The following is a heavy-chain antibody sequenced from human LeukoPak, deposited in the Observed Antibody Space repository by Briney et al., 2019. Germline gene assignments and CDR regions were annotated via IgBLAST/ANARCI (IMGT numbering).Heavy chain of an antibody. D-gene: IGHD5-12*01. CDR1: GFTFSSYW. Sequence: GGSLRLSCAASGFTFSSYWMSCVRQAPGEGRXXXXNIKQDGSEKYYVDSVKGRFTISRDNSKNTLYLQMNSLRAEDTAVYYCAKVSRVATIGDYWRQGTLVTVSS. CDR3: AKVSRVATIGDY. V-gene: IGHV3-7*03. CDR2: IKQDGSEK. J-gene: IGHJ4*02.